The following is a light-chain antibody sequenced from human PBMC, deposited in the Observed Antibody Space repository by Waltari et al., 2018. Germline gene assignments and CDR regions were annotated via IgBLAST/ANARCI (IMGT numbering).Light chain of an antibody. CDR2: DVS. CDR3: SSYTSSSTLSV. CDR1: STDVGGYNY. J-gene: IGLJ1*01. V-gene: IGLV2-14*01. Sequence: QSALTQPASVSGSPGQSITLSCPGTSTDVGGYNYVSWYQQHPGKAPKLIIYDVSKRPSGVSNRFSGSKSGNTASLTISGLQAEDEADYYCSSYTSSSTLSVFGTGTKVTVL.